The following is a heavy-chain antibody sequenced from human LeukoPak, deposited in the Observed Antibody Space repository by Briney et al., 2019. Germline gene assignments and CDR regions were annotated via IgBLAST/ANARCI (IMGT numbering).Heavy chain of an antibody. CDR3: ARGEKPYDY. Sequence: ASVKVSCKTSGYTFTYYVISWVRQAPRQGLEWMGWINAYNGNTIDAQKFQGRVTMTTDTSTSTAYMELRSLRSDDTAVYYCARGEKPYDYWGQGTLVSVSS. D-gene: IGHD1-26*01. CDR2: INAYNGNT. J-gene: IGHJ4*02. CDR1: GYTFTYYV. V-gene: IGHV1-18*01.